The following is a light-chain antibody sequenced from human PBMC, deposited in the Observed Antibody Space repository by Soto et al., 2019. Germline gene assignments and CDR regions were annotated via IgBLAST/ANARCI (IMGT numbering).Light chain of an antibody. J-gene: IGLJ3*02. CDR2: DVT. CDR3: CSYADNYTWV. Sequence: QSVLTQPRSVSGSPGQSVTISCTETSSDVGGYKYVSWYQQHPGKAPKLMIYDVTKRPSGVPDRFSGSKSGNTASLTISGLQAEDEADYYCCSYADNYTWVFGGGTQLTVL. CDR1: SSDVGGYKY. V-gene: IGLV2-11*01.